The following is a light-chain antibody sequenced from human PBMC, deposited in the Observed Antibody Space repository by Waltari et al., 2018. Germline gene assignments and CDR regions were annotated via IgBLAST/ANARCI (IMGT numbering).Light chain of an antibody. J-gene: IGKJ2*01. CDR3: QQSYSPLLYT. V-gene: IGKV1-39*01. Sequence: DIQMTQSPSSLSASVGDRVTIPCRASKSIASYLNWYQQKPGKAPKLLIYAASTLQSGGPSRCSGSGSVTDFTLTISTLQPEDFATYYCQQSYSPLLYTFGQGTKVEIK. CDR1: KSIASY. CDR2: AAS.